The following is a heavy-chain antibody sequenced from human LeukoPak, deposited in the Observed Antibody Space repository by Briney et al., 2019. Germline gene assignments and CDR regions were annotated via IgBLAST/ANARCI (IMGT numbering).Heavy chain of an antibody. D-gene: IGHD4-17*01. J-gene: IGHJ4*02. V-gene: IGHV4-34*01. CDR2: ITHDGRI. CDR1: GASFRGSY. CDR3: ATIYGDYSDFDS. Sequence: SETLCLTCAVYGASFRGSYWSWIRQPPGKGLEWIGEITHDGRINHNPSLKSRVTISVDRSMNQFSLKLSSVTVADTAVYYCATIYGDYSDFDSWGQGTLVTVSS.